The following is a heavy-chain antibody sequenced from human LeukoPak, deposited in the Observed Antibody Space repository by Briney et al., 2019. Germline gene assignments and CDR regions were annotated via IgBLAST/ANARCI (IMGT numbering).Heavy chain of an antibody. J-gene: IGHJ4*02. CDR1: GFTFSSYW. CDR2: IKQDGSEK. V-gene: IGHV3-7*01. CDR3: ASPYDPRSY. Sequence: PGGSLRLSCAASGFTFSSYWVSWVRQAPGKGLEWVANIKQDGSEKYYVDSVKGRFTISRDNAKNSLYLQMNSLRAEDTAVYYCASPYDPRSYWGQGTLVTVSS. D-gene: IGHD3-22*01.